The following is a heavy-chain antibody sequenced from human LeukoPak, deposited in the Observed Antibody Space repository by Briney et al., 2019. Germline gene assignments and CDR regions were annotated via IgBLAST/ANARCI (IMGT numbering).Heavy chain of an antibody. D-gene: IGHD4-4*01. CDR3: ARFVSNYGTHYYYYGMDV. CDR2: IYPGDSDT. CDR1: GYSFTSYW. J-gene: IGHJ6*02. Sequence: GESLKISCKGSGYSFTSYWIGWVRQMPGKGLEWMGIIYPGDSDTRYSPSFQGQVTISADKSISTAYLQWSSLKASDTAMYYCARFVSNYGTHYYYYGMDVWGQGTTVTVSS. V-gene: IGHV5-51*01.